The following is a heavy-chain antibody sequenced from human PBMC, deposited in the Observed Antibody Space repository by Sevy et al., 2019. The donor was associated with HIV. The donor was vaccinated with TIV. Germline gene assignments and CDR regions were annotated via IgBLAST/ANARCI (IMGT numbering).Heavy chain of an antibody. CDR1: GFSFSNYA. J-gene: IGHJ4*02. CDR2: ISAGGENT. D-gene: IGHD3-10*01. Sequence: GGSLRLSCAASGFSFSNYAMNWVRQAPGKGPEWVSGISAGGENTYYAGSVKGRFTISRDNSKNTLYLQMKSLGAEDAAVYHCAKDRGDYGSGGYYRHLDYWGQGTLVTVSS. CDR3: AKDRGDYGSGGYYRHLDY. V-gene: IGHV3-23*01.